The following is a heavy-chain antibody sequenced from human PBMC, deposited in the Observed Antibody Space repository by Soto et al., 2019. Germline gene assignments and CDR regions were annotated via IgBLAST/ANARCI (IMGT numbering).Heavy chain of an antibody. CDR1: GFVFNTFW. Sequence: EVQLVASGRNLVQPGGSLRLSCAASGFVFNTFWMSWVRQAPGKGLEWVASIRQDGSEQFYVDSVKGRFTISRDNAKNSLSLQMNSLRAEDTAVYYCARASFYGDFYLDHWGRGTRVTVSS. D-gene: IGHD4-17*01. J-gene: IGHJ4*02. CDR3: ARASFYGDFYLDH. CDR2: IRQDGSEQ. V-gene: IGHV3-7*01.